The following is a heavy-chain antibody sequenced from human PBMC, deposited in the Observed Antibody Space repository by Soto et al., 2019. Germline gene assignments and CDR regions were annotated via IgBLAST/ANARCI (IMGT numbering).Heavy chain of an antibody. Sequence: QVQLVESGGGVVQPGRSLRLSCAASAFTFSSSAMHWVRQAPGKGLEWVAVISHDGSIKYYEDSVKGRFTISRDKSKDTLYLQMNSLRAEDTAVYYCARDLGGTEYFDYWGQGTLVTVSS. D-gene: IGHD1-7*01. V-gene: IGHV3-30-3*01. CDR3: ARDLGGTEYFDY. J-gene: IGHJ4*02. CDR2: ISHDGSIK. CDR1: AFTFSSSA.